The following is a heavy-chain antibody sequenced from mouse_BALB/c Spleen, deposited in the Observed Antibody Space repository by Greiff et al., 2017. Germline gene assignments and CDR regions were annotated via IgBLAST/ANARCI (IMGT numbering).Heavy chain of an antibody. D-gene: IGHD1-3*01. CDR3: ARSGGCDNYFDY. J-gene: IGHJ2*01. CDR1: GYTFSSYW. Sequence: VQLQQSGAELMKPGASVKISCKATGYTFSSYWIEWVKQRPGHGLEWIGEILPGSGSTNYNEKFKGKATFTADTSSNTAYMQLSNLTSEDSAVYYGARSGGCDNYFDYWGQGTTLTVSS. CDR2: ILPGSGST. V-gene: IGHV1-9*01.